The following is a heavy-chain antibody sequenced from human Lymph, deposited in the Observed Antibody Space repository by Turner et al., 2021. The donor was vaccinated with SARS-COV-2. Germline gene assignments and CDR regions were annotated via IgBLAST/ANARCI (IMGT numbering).Heavy chain of an antibody. CDR1: GGTFSSYT. CDR2: MIPMRGIT. V-gene: IGHV1-69*04. J-gene: IGHJ5*02. Sequence: QVQLVQSGAEVKKPGSSVKVSCKASGGTFSSYTTSWVRQAPGQGLEWMGRMIPMRGITNYAKKFHGRVPITADKSTSTAYMELSNLRSEDTAVYYCARDFRPLIVVVVAAKAGNCSDPWGQGTLVTVSS. CDR3: ARDFRPLIVVVVAAKAGNCSDP. D-gene: IGHD2-15*01.